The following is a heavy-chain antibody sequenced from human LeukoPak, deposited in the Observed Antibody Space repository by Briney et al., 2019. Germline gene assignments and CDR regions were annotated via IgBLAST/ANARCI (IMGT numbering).Heavy chain of an antibody. CDR3: ARVTDSSSSSYFDY. D-gene: IGHD6-6*01. CDR2: FSYTGIT. V-gene: IGHV4-39*07. Sequence: PSETLSLTCTVSGGSISSTSFYWGWIRQPPGKGLEWIGSFSYTGITNYNPSLKSRVTISVDKSKNQFSLKLSSVTAADTAVYYCARVTDSSSSSYFDYWGQGTLVTVSS. J-gene: IGHJ4*02. CDR1: GGSISSTSFY.